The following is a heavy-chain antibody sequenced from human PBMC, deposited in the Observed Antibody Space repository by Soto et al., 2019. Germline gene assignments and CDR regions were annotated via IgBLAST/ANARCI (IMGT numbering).Heavy chain of an antibody. V-gene: IGHV3-23*01. CDR1: GFTFSSYG. D-gene: IGHD6-13*01. Sequence: EVQLLESGGGLVQPGGSLRLSCVASGFTFSSYGMNWVRQAPGKGLEWVSGISGSGDNTHYADAVKGRFTISRDNSKNTLYLQMTSLRAENTAVYYCAKQSPYSNSWYGVGYWGQGTLVTVSS. CDR2: ISGSGDNT. J-gene: IGHJ4*02. CDR3: AKQSPYSNSWYGVGY.